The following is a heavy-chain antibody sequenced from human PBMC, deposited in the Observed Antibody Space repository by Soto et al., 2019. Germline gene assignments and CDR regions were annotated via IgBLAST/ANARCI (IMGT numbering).Heavy chain of an antibody. J-gene: IGHJ6*02. CDR3: ATQGHCTNGVCSWNYGMDV. V-gene: IGHV5-10-1*01. Sequence: GESLKISCKGSGYSFTSYWISWVRQMPGKGLEWMGRIDPSDSYTNYSPSFQGHVTISADKSISTAYLQWSSLKALDTAMYYCATQGHCTNGVCSWNYGMDVWGQGTTVTVSS. D-gene: IGHD2-8*01. CDR1: GYSFTSYW. CDR2: IDPSDSYT.